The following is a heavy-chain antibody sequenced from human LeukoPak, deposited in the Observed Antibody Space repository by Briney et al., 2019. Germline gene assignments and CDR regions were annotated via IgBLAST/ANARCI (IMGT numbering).Heavy chain of an antibody. CDR2: IKQDGSEK. V-gene: IGHV3-7*01. CDR3: ARVRIVGASHDAFDI. CDR1: GFTFSSYW. D-gene: IGHD1-26*01. Sequence: GGSLRLSCAASGFTFSSYWMSWVRQAPGKGLERVANIKQDGSEKYYVDSVKGRFTISRDNAKNSLYLQMNSLRAEDTAVYYCARVRIVGASHDAFDIWSQGTMVTVSS. J-gene: IGHJ3*02.